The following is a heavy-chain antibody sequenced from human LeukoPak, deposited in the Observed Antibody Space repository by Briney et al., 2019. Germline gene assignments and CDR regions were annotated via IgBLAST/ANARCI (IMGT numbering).Heavy chain of an antibody. V-gene: IGHV4-59*01. Sequence: SETLSLTCTVSGGSISSYYWSWIRQPPGKGLEWIGYIYYSGSTNYNPSLKSRVTISVDTSKNQFSLKLSSVTAADTAVYYCALFLRGYFDYWGQGTLVTVSS. CDR1: GGSISSYY. CDR3: ALFLRGYFDY. CDR2: IYYSGST. J-gene: IGHJ4*02.